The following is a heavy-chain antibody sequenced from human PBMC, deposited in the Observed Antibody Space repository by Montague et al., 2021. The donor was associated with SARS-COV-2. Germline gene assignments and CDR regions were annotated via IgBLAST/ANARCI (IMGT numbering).Heavy chain of an antibody. CDR2: ISSSGSTI. V-gene: IGHV3-48*03. CDR1: GFTFSSYE. J-gene: IGHJ6*02. CDR3: ATIATDLYYNGMDV. Sequence: SLRLSCAASGFTFSSYEMNWVRQAPGKGLEWVSYISSSGSTISYADSVKGRFTISSDNAKDSLYLQMNSLRAEDTAVYYCATIATDLYYNGMDVWGQGTTVTVSS. D-gene: IGHD2-21*01.